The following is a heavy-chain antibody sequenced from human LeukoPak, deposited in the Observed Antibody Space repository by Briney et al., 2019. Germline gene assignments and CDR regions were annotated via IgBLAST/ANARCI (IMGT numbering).Heavy chain of an antibody. J-gene: IGHJ3*02. CDR1: GGTFSSYA. CDR3: ARDHRVWSSSYIEGADAFDI. Sequence: SVKVSCKASGGTFSSYAISWVRQAPGQGLEWMGGIIPIFGTANYAQKFQGRVTITADESTSTAYMELSSLRSEDTAVYYCARDHRVWSSSYIEGADAFDIWGQGTMVTVSS. V-gene: IGHV1-69*01. CDR2: IIPIFGTA. D-gene: IGHD6-6*01.